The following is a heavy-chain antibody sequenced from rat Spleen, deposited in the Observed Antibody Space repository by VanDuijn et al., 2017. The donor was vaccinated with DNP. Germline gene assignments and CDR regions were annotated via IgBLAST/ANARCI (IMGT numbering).Heavy chain of an antibody. D-gene: IGHD4-3*01. CDR2: IGSDGYAP. CDR3: VRWNSGHFDY. J-gene: IGHJ2*01. Sequence: EVQLVESGGGLVRPGRSLKLSCAASGFTFSDYYMAWVRQAPTKGLEWVAYIGSDGYAPYYGDSVKGRFTISRYNTKSTLYLQMNSLRSEDMATYYCVRWNSGHFDYWGQGVMVTVSS. V-gene: IGHV5-22*01. CDR1: GFTFSDYY.